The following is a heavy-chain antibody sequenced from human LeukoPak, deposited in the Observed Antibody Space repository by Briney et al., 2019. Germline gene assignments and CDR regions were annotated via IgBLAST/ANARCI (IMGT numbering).Heavy chain of an antibody. CDR2: IYPGDSDT. J-gene: IGHJ4*02. CDR1: GYSFTSYW. V-gene: IGHV5-51*01. Sequence: GESLKISCKDSGYSFTSYWIGWVRQMPGKGLEWMGIIYPGDSDTRYSPSFQGQVTISADKSISTAYLQWSSLKASDTAMYYCARHVVGGGIAVAGTFLDYWGQGTLVTVSS. CDR3: ARHVVGGGIAVAGTFLDY. D-gene: IGHD6-19*01.